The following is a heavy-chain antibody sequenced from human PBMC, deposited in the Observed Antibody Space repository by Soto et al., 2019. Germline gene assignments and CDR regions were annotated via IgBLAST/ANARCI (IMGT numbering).Heavy chain of an antibody. D-gene: IGHD3-16*01. CDR2: ISTYNGNT. J-gene: IGHJ4*02. Sequence: QVQLVQSGAEVKKPGASVKVSCKTSGYTFTNFGISWVRQAPGQGLEWMGWISTYNGNTNYARRFQGSVTMTTATSTSTAYMERRSLRSDDTAVYYCARGGTPIDCWGQGTLVTVSS. CDR1: GYTFTNFG. CDR3: ARGGTPIDC. V-gene: IGHV1-18*01.